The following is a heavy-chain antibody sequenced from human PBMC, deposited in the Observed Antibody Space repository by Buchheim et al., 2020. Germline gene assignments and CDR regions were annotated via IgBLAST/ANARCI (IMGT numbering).Heavy chain of an antibody. D-gene: IGHD6-13*01. CDR2: ISYDGSNK. CDR1: GFTFSSYA. V-gene: IGHV3-30*04. Sequence: QVQLVESGGGVVQPGRSLRLSCAASGFTFSSYAMHWVRQAPGKGLVWVADISYDGSNKYYADSVKRRFTISRDNSKNTLSLQMSSLRAEDTAVYYWASGGIAAAGTRVILIYWGQGTL. CDR3: ASGGIAAAGTRVILIY. J-gene: IGHJ4*02.